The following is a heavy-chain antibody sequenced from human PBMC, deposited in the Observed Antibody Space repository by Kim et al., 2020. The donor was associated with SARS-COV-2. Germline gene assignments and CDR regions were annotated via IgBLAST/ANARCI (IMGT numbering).Heavy chain of an antibody. CDR3: ARGTPFDYGSGNFFIFDY. Sequence: ASVKVSCKASGYTFTSYAMHWVRQAPGQRLEWMGWINDGNGNTKYSQKFQGRVTITRDTSASTAYMELSSLRSEDTAVYYCARGTPFDYGSGNFFIFDYWGQGTLVTVSS. J-gene: IGHJ4*02. D-gene: IGHD3-10*01. V-gene: IGHV1-3*01. CDR2: INDGNGNT. CDR1: GYTFTSYA.